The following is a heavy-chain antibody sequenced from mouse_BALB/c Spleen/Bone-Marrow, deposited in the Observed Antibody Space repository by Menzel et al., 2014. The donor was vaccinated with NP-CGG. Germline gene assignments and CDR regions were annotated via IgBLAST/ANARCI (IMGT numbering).Heavy chain of an antibody. J-gene: IGHJ2*01. V-gene: IGHV1S81*02. Sequence: VQGVESGAELVKPGASVKLSCEASGYTLTNYWMHWVKQRPGQGLEWIGEINPSNGRTNYNEKFKSKATLTVDKSSSTAYMQLSSLTSEDSAVYYCARGFDYWGQATTPTVSS. CDR2: INPSNGRT. CDR3: ARGFDY. CDR1: GYTLTNYW.